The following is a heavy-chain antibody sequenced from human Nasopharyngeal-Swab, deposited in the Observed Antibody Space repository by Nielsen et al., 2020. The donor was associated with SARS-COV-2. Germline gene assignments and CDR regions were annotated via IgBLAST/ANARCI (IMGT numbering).Heavy chain of an antibody. Sequence: GESLKISCAASGFTFSNAWMNWVRQAPGKGLEWVGRIKSKTDGGTTDYAAPVKGRFSISRDDSKNTLYLQMNGLKTEDTAVYYCTTGDYYGSGSYLTFDYRGQGTLVTVSS. CDR3: TTGDYYGSGSYLTFDY. V-gene: IGHV3-15*01. CDR1: GFTFSNAW. D-gene: IGHD3-10*01. J-gene: IGHJ4*02. CDR2: IKSKTDGGTT.